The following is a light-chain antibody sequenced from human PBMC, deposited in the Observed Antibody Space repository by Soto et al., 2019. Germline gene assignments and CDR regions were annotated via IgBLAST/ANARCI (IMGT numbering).Light chain of an antibody. Sequence: DIVMTQSPDSLAVSLGERATINCKSSQSVLYSSNNKNYLAWYQEKPGQPPKLLIYWAATRQSGVPDRFSGSESGTDFTLTISSLQAEDVAVYYCHQYDSVPWTFGQGTKVEIK. J-gene: IGKJ1*01. CDR2: WAA. CDR3: HQYDSVPWT. CDR1: QSVLYSSNNKNY. V-gene: IGKV4-1*01.